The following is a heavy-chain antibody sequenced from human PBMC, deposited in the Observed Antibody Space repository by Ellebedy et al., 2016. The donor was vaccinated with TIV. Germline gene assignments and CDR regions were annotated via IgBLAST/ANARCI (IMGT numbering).Heavy chain of an antibody. D-gene: IGHD3-9*01. J-gene: IGHJ6*02. V-gene: IGHV4-59*01. CDR3: ARITDILTGYPPRWYYYGMDV. CDR2: IYYSGST. CDR1: GGSISSYY. Sequence: SETLSLXCTVSGGSISSYYWSWIRQPPGKGLEWIGYIYYSGSTNYNPSLKSRVTISVDTSKNQFSLKLSSVTAADTAVYYCARITDILTGYPPRWYYYGMDVWGQGTTVTVSS.